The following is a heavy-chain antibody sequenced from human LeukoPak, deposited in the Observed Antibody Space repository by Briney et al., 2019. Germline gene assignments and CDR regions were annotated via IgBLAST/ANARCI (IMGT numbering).Heavy chain of an antibody. Sequence: GGSLRLSCAASGFTFSSYWMHWVRQAPGKGLVWVSRINSDGRSTSYADSVKGRFTISRDNAKSTLYLQMNSLRAEDTAVYYCARDLSDYGDAYYYGMDVWGQGTTVTVSS. V-gene: IGHV3-74*01. CDR3: ARDLSDYGDAYYYGMDV. CDR2: INSDGRST. D-gene: IGHD4-17*01. CDR1: GFTFSSYW. J-gene: IGHJ6*02.